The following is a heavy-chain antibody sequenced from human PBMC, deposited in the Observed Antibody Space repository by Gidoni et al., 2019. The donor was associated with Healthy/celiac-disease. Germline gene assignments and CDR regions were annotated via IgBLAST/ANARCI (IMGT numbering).Heavy chain of an antibody. CDR1: GGSISSGSYY. CDR3: ARDGGIAARPYYFDY. J-gene: IGHJ4*02. D-gene: IGHD6-6*01. CDR2: IYTSGST. Sequence: QVQLQESGPGLVKPSQTLSLTCTVSGGSISSGSYYWSWIRQPAGKGLEWLGRIYTSGSTNYNPSLKSRVTISVDTSKNQFSLKLSSVTAADTAVYYCARDGGIAARPYYFDYWGQGTLVTVSS. V-gene: IGHV4-61*02.